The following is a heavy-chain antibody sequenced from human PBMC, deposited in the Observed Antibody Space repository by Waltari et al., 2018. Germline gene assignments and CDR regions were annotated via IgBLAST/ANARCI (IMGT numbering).Heavy chain of an antibody. CDR3: ARDQYGESFYYAMNV. J-gene: IGHJ6*02. D-gene: IGHD1-26*01. Sequence: QEKLVESGGGVVQSGRSLKLSCEASGFSFTNYGMHWVRQAPGKGREGVAIIWYDGSKKYYADSVKGRFDISRDNSRNTLYLQMDSLRAEDTAVYFCARDQYGESFYYAMNVWGQGTAVTVSS. CDR1: GFSFTNYG. CDR2: IWYDGSKK. V-gene: IGHV3-33*01.